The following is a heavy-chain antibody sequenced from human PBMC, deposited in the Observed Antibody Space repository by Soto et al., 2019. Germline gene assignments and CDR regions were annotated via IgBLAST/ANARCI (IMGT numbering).Heavy chain of an antibody. CDR2: IYPGDSDT. D-gene: IGHD1-1*01. V-gene: IGHV5-51*01. CDR1: GYSFIRYW. Sequence: LGECLKISCKTSGYSFIRYWICWVRQMPWKGLEWMGIIYPGDSDTRYSPSFQGQITISVDKSISTAYLQWSSLKASDTAIYYCASLSLGEQPFDYWGQGTLVTVSS. CDR3: ASLSLGEQPFDY. J-gene: IGHJ4*02.